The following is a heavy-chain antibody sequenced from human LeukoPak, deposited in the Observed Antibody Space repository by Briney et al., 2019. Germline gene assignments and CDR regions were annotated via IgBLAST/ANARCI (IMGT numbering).Heavy chain of an antibody. CDR3: ARLDCSGGNCYPFDY. CDR1: GYSFISYW. V-gene: IGHV5-51*01. D-gene: IGHD2-15*01. CDR2: IYPGDSDT. Sequence: GESLKISCKGSGYSFISYWIGWVRQMPGKGLEWMGIIYPGDSDTRYSSSFQGQVTISADKSISTAYMQRSSLKASDTAMYYCARLDCSGGNCYPFDYWGQGTLVTVSS. J-gene: IGHJ4*02.